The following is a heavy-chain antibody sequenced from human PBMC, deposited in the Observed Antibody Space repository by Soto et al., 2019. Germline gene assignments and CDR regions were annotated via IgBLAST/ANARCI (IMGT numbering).Heavy chain of an antibody. V-gene: IGHV3-74*01. D-gene: IGHD1-26*01. CDR1: GFTFSYYW. CDR2: IHSDGSST. CDR3: ARGDRGAFDL. J-gene: IGHJ3*01. Sequence: EVPLVESGGGLVRPGGSLRLSCAASGFTFSYYWMHWVRQAPGKGLVWVSRIHSDGSSTTYAAFVKGRFIISRDNARNTVDLQMHSVRVEDTAVYYCARGDRGAFDLWGQGTVVTVSS.